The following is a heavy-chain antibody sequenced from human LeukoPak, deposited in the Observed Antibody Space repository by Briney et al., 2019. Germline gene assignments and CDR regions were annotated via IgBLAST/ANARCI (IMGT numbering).Heavy chain of an antibody. V-gene: IGHV1-2*02. D-gene: IGHD2-21*02. Sequence: GASVKVSCRASGYTFTGYYMHWVRQAPGQGLEWMGWINPNSDGTNYAQKFQGRVTMTRDTSISTAYMELSRLRSDDAAVYYCARDIVVVTAIQGRFDYWGQGTLVTVSS. CDR1: GYTFTGYY. CDR2: INPNSDGT. J-gene: IGHJ4*02. CDR3: ARDIVVVTAIQGRFDY.